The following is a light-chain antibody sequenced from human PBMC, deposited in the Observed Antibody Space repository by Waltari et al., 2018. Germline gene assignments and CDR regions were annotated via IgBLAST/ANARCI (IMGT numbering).Light chain of an antibody. CDR1: TGAVTRTYY. CDR2: STS. J-gene: IGLJ3*02. Sequence: QTVVTQEPPLTVSPGGTVTLTCASTTGAVTRTYYPNWFQQKPGQAPRGLIYSTSNKPSWPPARFSGSLLGGKAALTLSGVQLEDEAEYYCLLYFGGAWVFGGGTKLTVL. V-gene: IGLV7-43*01. CDR3: LLYFGGAWV.